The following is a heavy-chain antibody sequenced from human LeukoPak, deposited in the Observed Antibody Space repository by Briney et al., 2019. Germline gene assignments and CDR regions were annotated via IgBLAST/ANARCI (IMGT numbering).Heavy chain of an antibody. Sequence: GGSLRLSCAASGFTFDDYAMHWVRQAPGKGLEWVSGISWYSGSIGYADSVKGRFTISRDNAKNSLYLQMNSLRAEDMALYYCAKDINYDSSGGYFDYWGQGTLVTVSS. CDR1: GFTFDDYA. D-gene: IGHD3-22*01. CDR2: ISWYSGSI. J-gene: IGHJ4*02. CDR3: AKDINYDSSGGYFDY. V-gene: IGHV3-9*03.